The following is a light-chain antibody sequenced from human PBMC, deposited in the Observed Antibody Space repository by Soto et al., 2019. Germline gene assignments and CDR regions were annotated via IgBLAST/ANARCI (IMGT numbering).Light chain of an antibody. Sequence: QSALTQPASVSGSPGQSIPISCTGTSSDVGGYNYVSWYQQHPGKAPKLMIYDVSNRPSGVSNRFSGSKSGNTASLTISGLQAEDEADYYCSSYTSSSTRIVFGTGTKVTVL. V-gene: IGLV2-14*01. CDR1: SSDVGGYNY. CDR3: SSYTSSSTRIV. J-gene: IGLJ1*01. CDR2: DVS.